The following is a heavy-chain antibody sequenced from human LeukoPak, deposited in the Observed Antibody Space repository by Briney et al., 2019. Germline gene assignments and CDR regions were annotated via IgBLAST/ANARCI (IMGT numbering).Heavy chain of an antibody. D-gene: IGHD3-16*02. Sequence: GASVKVSCKVSGYTLTELSMHWVRQAPGKGLEWMGGFDPEDGETIYAQKFQGRVTMTEDTSTDTAYMELSSLRSEDTAVYYCAPSDYVWGSYRQRPLDYWGQGTLVTVSS. CDR1: GYTLTELS. J-gene: IGHJ4*02. V-gene: IGHV1-24*01. CDR2: FDPEDGET. CDR3: APSDYVWGSYRQRPLDY.